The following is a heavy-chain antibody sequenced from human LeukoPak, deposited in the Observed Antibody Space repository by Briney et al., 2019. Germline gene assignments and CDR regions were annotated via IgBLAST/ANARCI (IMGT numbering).Heavy chain of an antibody. J-gene: IGHJ4*02. V-gene: IGHV4-39*01. CDR3: ASQDERITMVRGVIRFDY. D-gene: IGHD3-10*01. CDR1: GGSISSSSYY. CDR2: IYYSGST. Sequence: PSETLSLTCTVSGGSISSSSYYWGWIRQPPGKGLEWIGSIYYSGSTYYNPSPKSRVTISVDTSKNQFSLKLGSVTAAGTAVYYCASQDERITMVRGVIRFDYWGQGTLVTVSS.